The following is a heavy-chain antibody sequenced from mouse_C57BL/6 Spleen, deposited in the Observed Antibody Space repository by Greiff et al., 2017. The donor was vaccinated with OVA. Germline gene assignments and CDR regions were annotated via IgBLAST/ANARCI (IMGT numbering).Heavy chain of an antibody. Sequence: VKLVESGAELVKPGASVKISCKASGYAFSSYWMNWVKQRPGKGLEWIGQIYPGDGDTNYNGKFKGKATLTADKSSSTAYMQLSSLTSEDSAVYFCARGGGNWAYFDYWGQGTTLTVSS. CDR1: GYAFSSYW. CDR3: ARGGGNWAYFDY. D-gene: IGHD4-1*01. V-gene: IGHV1-80*01. J-gene: IGHJ2*01. CDR2: IYPGDGDT.